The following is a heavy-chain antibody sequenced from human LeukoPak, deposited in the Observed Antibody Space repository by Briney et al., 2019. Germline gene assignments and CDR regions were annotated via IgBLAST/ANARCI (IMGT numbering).Heavy chain of an antibody. D-gene: IGHD3-22*01. J-gene: IGHJ4*02. Sequence: SETLSLTCAVYGGSFSGYYWSWIRQPPGKGLEWIGEINHSGSTNYNPSLKRRVTISVDTSKNQFSLKLSSVTAADTAVYYCARVPIDYYDSSGYYWGQGTLVTVSS. CDR2: INHSGST. V-gene: IGHV4-34*01. CDR3: ARVPIDYYDSSGYY. CDR1: GGSFSGYY.